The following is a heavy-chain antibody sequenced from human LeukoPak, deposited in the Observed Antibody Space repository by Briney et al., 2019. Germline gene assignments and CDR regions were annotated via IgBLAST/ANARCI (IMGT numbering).Heavy chain of an antibody. Sequence: SSETLSLTCTVSGGSISSGDYYWSWIRQPPGKGLEWIGYIYYSGSTYYNPSLKSRVTISVDTSKNQFSLKLSSVTAADTAVHYCARALFIVGATSIDYWGQGTLVTVSS. CDR3: ARALFIVGATSIDY. CDR1: GGSISSGDYY. D-gene: IGHD1-26*01. J-gene: IGHJ4*02. V-gene: IGHV4-30-4*08. CDR2: IYYSGST.